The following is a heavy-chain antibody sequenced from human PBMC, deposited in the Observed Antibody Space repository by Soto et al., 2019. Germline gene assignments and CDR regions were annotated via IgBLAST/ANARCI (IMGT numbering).Heavy chain of an antibody. CDR1: GFTFSSYS. D-gene: IGHD6-13*01. CDR3: ARDQGSSSWYYYGMDV. Sequence: EVQLVESGGGLVKPGGSLRLSCAASGFTFSSYSMNWVRQAPGKGLEWVSSISSSSSYIYYADSVKGRFTISRDNAKNSLYLRMNSLRAEDTAVYYCARDQGSSSWYYYGMDVWGQGTTVTVSS. J-gene: IGHJ6*02. V-gene: IGHV3-21*01. CDR2: ISSSSSYI.